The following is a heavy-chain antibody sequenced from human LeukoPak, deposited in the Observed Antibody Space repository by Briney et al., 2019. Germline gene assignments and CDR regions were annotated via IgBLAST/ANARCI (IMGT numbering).Heavy chain of an antibody. V-gene: IGHV1-18*01. D-gene: IGHD4-17*01. Sequence: ASVKVSCKASGYTFISYGISWVRQAPGQGLEWMGWISTYNGNTNYAQKLQGRVTMTTDTSTSTAYMELRSPRSDDTAVYYCARTTTDGAGRPLFDYWGQGTLVTVSS. CDR2: ISTYNGNT. CDR1: GYTFISYG. J-gene: IGHJ4*02. CDR3: ARTTTDGAGRPLFDY.